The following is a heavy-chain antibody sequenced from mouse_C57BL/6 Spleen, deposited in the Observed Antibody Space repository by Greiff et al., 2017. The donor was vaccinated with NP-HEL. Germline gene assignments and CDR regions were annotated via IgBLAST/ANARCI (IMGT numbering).Heavy chain of an antibody. V-gene: IGHV5-12*01. D-gene: IGHD1-1*01. CDR2: ISNGGGST. J-gene: IGHJ1*03. CDR3: ARRGYGSTWYFDV. Sequence: EVMLVESGGGLVQPGGSLKLSCAASGFTFSDYYMYWVRQTPEKRLEWVAYISNGGGSTYYPDTVKGRFTISRDNAKNTLYLQMSRLKSEDTAMYYCARRGYGSTWYFDVWGTGTTVTVSS. CDR1: GFTFSDYY.